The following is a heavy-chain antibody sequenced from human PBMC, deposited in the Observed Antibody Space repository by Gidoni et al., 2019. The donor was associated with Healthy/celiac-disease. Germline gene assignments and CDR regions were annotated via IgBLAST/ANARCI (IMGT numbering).Heavy chain of an antibody. Sequence: QVQLQQWGAGLLKPSETLSLTCAVYGGSFSGYYWSWIRQPPGKGLEWIGEINHSGSTNYNPSLKSRVTISVDTSKNQFSLKLSSVTAADTAVYYCARVAVVRDFDYWGQGTLVTVSS. CDR2: INHSGST. D-gene: IGHD2-15*01. V-gene: IGHV4-34*01. J-gene: IGHJ4*02. CDR3: ARVAVVRDFDY. CDR1: GGSFSGYY.